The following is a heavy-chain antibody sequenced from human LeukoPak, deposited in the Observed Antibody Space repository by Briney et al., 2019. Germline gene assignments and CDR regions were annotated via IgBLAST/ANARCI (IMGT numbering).Heavy chain of an antibody. D-gene: IGHD2-2*01. J-gene: IGHJ5*02. CDR2: FYYTGLT. CDR3: ARHGQYQLLSRRRGNWFDP. V-gene: IGHV4-59*08. Sequence: QASETLSLTCTVSGGSMRGYYWSWIRQTPGGRLEWVGYFYYTGLTRSSPSLESRVTIAGDTSKNLFSLSLTSMTAADTAVYYCARHGQYQLLSRRRGNWFDPWGQGTLVTVSS. CDR1: GGSMRGYY.